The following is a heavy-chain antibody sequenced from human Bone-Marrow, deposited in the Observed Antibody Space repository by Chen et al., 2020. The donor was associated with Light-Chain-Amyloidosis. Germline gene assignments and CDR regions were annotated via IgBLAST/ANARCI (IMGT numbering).Heavy chain of an antibody. CDR3: AKGQQLDYYFYGMDV. CDR1: GFTFENYA. CDR2: ISWNSVSI. Sequence: EEQVVESGGGLVQPGRSLRLSCAASGFTFENYARHWVRQAPGKGLEWVSGISWNSVSIGYADSVKGRFTISRDNAKNSLYLQMNSLRVEDTGIYYCAKGQQLDYYFYGMDVWGQGTTVIVSS. D-gene: IGHD6-13*01. V-gene: IGHV3-9*01. J-gene: IGHJ6*02.